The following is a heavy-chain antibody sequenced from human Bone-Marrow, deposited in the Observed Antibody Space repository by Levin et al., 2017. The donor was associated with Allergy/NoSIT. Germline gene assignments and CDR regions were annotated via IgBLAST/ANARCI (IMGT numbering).Heavy chain of an antibody. CDR2: ISFDGTSK. CDR1: GFIFNNYA. V-gene: IGHV3-30-3*01. D-gene: IGHD3-10*01. J-gene: IGHJ6*02. CDR3: ASLRIMVRGIKYSHSGLDV. Sequence: QSGGSLRLSCAASGFIFNNYAMYWVRQAPGKALDWLAVISFDGTSKYYADSVRGRFTISRDNSQNTLYLQMNSLRDDDTAVYFCASLRIMVRGIKYSHSGLDVWGQGTTVTVSS.